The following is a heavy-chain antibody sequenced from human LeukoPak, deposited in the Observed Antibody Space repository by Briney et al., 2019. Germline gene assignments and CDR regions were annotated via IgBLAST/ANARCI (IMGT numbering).Heavy chain of an antibody. Sequence: SETLSLTCTVSGGSISSSSYYWGWIRQPPGKGLEWIGYIYYSGSTYYNPSLKSRVTISVDTSKNQFSLKLSSVTAADTAVYYCARSGPSYYDFWSGYYPDWGQGTMVTVSS. CDR3: ARSGPSYYDFWSGYYPD. V-gene: IGHV4-30-4*08. J-gene: IGHJ3*01. CDR2: IYYSGST. D-gene: IGHD3-3*01. CDR1: GGSISSSSYY.